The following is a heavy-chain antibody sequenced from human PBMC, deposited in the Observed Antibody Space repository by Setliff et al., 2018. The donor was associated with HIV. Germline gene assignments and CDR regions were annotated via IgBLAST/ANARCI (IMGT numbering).Heavy chain of an antibody. CDR3: ARAHFLVAMTRNWFDP. CDR1: GYTFTDFY. Sequence: EASVKVSCKASGYTFTDFYIHWVRQAPGQGLEWIGRINPKSGVADYLKKFQGRVTMTADTLSNTAHMELIRPRFDDTAVYYCARAHFLVAMTRNWFDPWGQGTLVTVSS. D-gene: IGHD5-12*01. V-gene: IGHV1-2*06. CDR2: INPKSGVA. J-gene: IGHJ5*02.